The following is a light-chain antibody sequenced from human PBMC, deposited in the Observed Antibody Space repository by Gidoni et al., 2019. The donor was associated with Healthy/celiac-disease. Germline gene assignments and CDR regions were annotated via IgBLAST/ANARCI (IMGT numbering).Light chain of an antibody. J-gene: IGKJ2*01. CDR3: MQGTHSYT. V-gene: IGKV2-30*02. CDR1: QSLVHSDGNTY. CDR2: KVS. Sequence: DVVMTQSPLSLPVTLGQPASISCRSSQSLVHSDGNTYLNWFQQRPGQSPRRLIYKVSTRDSGVPDRFSGSGSGTDFTLKISRVEAEDVGVYYCMQGTHSYTFGQGTKLEIK.